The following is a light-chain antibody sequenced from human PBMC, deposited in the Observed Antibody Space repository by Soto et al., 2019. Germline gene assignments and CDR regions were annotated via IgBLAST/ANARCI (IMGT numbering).Light chain of an antibody. CDR1: QNIDSY. CDR3: QQYYSFPWT. Sequence: DIQMTQSPSSLSASAGDRVSITCRASQNIDSYLNWYQQKPGKAPNVLINVASTLRSGVPSRFSGSGSGTDFTLTISCLQSEDFATYYCQQYYSFPWTFGQGTKVDI. V-gene: IGKV1-39*01. J-gene: IGKJ1*01. CDR2: VAS.